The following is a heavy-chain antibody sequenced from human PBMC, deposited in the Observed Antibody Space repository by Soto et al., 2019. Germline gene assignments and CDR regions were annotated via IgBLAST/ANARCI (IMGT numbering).Heavy chain of an antibody. J-gene: IGHJ4*02. CDR3: ASRPYCGGDCYLFDY. CDR2: IYHSGST. Sequence: SETLSLTCAVSGGSINSSNWWSWVRQPPGKGLEWIGEIYHSGSTNYNPSLKSRVTISVDKSKNQFSLKLSSVTAADTAVYYCASRPYCGGDCYLFDYWGQGTLVTVSS. CDR1: GGSINSSNW. D-gene: IGHD2-21*02. V-gene: IGHV4-4*02.